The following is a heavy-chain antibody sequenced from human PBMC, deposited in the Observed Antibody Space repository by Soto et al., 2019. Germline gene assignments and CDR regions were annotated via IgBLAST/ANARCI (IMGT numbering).Heavy chain of an antibody. Sequence: PGGSLRPSCVGSGFTFSNSAMHWVRQDPGKGLEWVAFISCDSSEIFYADAVKGRFTISRDNPENTLFLHMNSPRADDTAVYYCAIARVADSSLDHWGQGILVTVSS. CDR3: AIARVADSSLDH. D-gene: IGHD3-3*01. V-gene: IGHV3-30*01. J-gene: IGHJ4*01. CDR1: GFTFSNSA. CDR2: ISCDSSEI.